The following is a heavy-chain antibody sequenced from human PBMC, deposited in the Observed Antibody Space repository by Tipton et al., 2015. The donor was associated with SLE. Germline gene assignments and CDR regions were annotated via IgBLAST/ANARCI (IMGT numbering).Heavy chain of an antibody. CDR2: IYYSWST. CDR3: GARGAVDI. J-gene: IGHJ3*02. V-gene: IGHV4-31*03. Sequence: TLSLTCTVSGGSISTGGSYWILFRQYPGKGLEWIGYIYYSWSTYYNPSLKSRVTISVDTSKNQFSLKLNSLTAADTAVYYCGARGAVDILGQVTKVTASS. CDR1: GGSISTGGSY. D-gene: IGHD3-16*01.